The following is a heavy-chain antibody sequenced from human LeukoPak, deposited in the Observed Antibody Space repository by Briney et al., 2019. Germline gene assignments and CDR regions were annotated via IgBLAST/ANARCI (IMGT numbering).Heavy chain of an antibody. J-gene: IGHJ4*02. CDR2: IYHSGST. V-gene: IGHV4-38-2*01. Sequence: PSETLSLTCAVSGYSISSGYNWGWIRQPPGKGLEWIGSIYHSGSTYYNPSHKTRVTISVDTSKNQFSLKLSSVTAADTAVYYCARGGYSYGIDYWGQGTLVTVSS. CDR3: ARGGYSYGIDY. CDR1: GYSISSGYN. D-gene: IGHD5-18*01.